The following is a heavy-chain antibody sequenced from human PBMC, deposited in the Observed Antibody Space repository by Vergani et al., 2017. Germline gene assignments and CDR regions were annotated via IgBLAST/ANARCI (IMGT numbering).Heavy chain of an antibody. J-gene: IGHJ4*02. D-gene: IGHD6-25*01. CDR1: GFPFSSYA. CDR3: ASRWFSGSWSFAF. V-gene: IGHV3-30*02. Sequence: QVQLVESGGGVVQPGGSLRLSCAASGFPFSSYAMHWVRQAPGKGLEWLAFIEYDGSNKYYADSVKGRFTISRDDSKNTLYLRLNSLRPEDTAVYYLASRWFSGSWSFAFWSQGTLVTVSS. CDR2: IEYDGSNK.